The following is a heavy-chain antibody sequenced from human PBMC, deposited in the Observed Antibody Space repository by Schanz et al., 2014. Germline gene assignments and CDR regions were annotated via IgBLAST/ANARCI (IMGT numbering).Heavy chain of an antibody. J-gene: IGHJ2*01. CDR1: GGSVSSGGDY. CDR3: ARDTTWRLDL. CDR2: ISYSGST. V-gene: IGHV4-31*03. D-gene: IGHD1-1*01. Sequence: QVQLQESGPGLVKPSQTLSLTCTVSGGSVSSGGDYWSWIRQHPGKGLEWIGFISYSGSTYYNPSLKSRVTIPLDTSKNQFSLTLTSLTAADTAVYYCARDTTWRLDLWGRGTLVTVSS.